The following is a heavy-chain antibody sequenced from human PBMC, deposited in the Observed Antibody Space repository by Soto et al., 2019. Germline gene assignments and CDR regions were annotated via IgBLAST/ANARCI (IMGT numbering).Heavy chain of an antibody. CDR1: GFTFSSYA. V-gene: IGHV3-30-3*01. CDR3: ARGRDYDSDNDAFDI. J-gene: IGHJ3*02. Sequence: QVQLVESGVGVVQPGRSLRLSCAASGFTFSSYAMHWVRQAPGKGLEWVAVISYDGSNKYYADSVKGRFTISRDNSKNTLYLQMNSLRAEDMAVYYCARGRDYDSDNDAFDIWGQGTMVTVSS. CDR2: ISYDGSNK. D-gene: IGHD3-22*01.